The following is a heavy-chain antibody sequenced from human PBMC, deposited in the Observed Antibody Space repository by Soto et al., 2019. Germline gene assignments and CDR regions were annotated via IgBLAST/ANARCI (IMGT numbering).Heavy chain of an antibody. CDR1: GVSISSYY. CDR3: ARVFYKIGIDY. D-gene: IGHD1-1*01. J-gene: IGHJ4*02. V-gene: IGHV4-59*01. Sequence: SETLSLTCTVSGVSISSYYWSWIRQPPGKGLEWIGYIYYSGSTNYNPSLKSRVTISVDTSKNQFSLKLSSVTAADTAVYYCARVFYKIGIDYWGQGTLVTVSS. CDR2: IYYSGST.